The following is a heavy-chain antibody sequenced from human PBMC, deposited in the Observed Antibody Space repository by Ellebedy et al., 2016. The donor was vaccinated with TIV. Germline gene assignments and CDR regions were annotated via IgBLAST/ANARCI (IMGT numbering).Heavy chain of an antibody. Sequence: GESLKISCAAPGFSLSKAWMRWVRQAPGKGLEWVGRIKSKTDGGKTDYAAPVKGRFTISRDGSKNTLYLQMNSLKNEDTAVYYCTTLGGFDYWGQGTLVTVSS. CDR1: GFSLSKAW. CDR2: IKSKTDGGKT. V-gene: IGHV3-15*01. J-gene: IGHJ4*02. CDR3: TTLGGFDY.